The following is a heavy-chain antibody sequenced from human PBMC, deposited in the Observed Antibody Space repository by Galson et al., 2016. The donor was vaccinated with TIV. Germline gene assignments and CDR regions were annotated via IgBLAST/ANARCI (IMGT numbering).Heavy chain of an antibody. J-gene: IGHJ5*02. CDR1: GDSVSSNRAA. CDR2: TYYRSKWYN. V-gene: IGHV6-1*01. D-gene: IGHD3-10*01. CDR3: ARGPHPSHIVLRGPPPNWFDP. Sequence: CAISGDSVSSNRAAWNWIRQSPSRGPEWLGRTYYRSKWYNDYALSVKSRIATNIDTSKNQVSLQLNSVTPEDTAVYYCARGPHPSHIVLRGPPPNWFDPWGQGTLVTVSS.